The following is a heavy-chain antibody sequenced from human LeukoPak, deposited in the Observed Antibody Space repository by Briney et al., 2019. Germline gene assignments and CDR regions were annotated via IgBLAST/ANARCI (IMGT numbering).Heavy chain of an antibody. J-gene: IGHJ4*02. Sequence: ANIKHDESEKYYVDSVKGRFTISRDNAKNSLYLQMNSLRAEDTAVYYCARAIAASGRLIDYWGQGTLISGSS. D-gene: IGHD6-13*01. CDR3: ARAIAASGRLIDY. V-gene: IGHV3-7*03. CDR2: IKHDESEK.